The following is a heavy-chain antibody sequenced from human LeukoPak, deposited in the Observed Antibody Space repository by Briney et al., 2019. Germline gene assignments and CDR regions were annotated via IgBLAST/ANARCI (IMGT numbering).Heavy chain of an antibody. D-gene: IGHD3-3*01. Sequence: SETLSLTCTVSGGSLCSYHWSWIRPPPGKGLVWTGYSYNSGRTTPHPFLTSRVNISVDTSKNQCSLRRRSVTAADTAVYYCARHGGSGSFDYWGQGTLVTVSS. CDR3: ARHGGSGSFDY. V-gene: IGHV4-59*08. CDR1: GGSLCSYH. CDR2: SYNSGRT. J-gene: IGHJ4*02.